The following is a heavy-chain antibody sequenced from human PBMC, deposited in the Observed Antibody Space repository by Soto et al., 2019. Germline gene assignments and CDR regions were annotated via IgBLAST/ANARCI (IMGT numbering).Heavy chain of an antibody. CDR2: ISAYNGNT. D-gene: IGHD3-22*01. CDR3: ERVRYYYDSSGYYDY. CDR1: GYTFTSYG. J-gene: IGHJ4*02. Sequence: ASVKVSCKASGYTFTSYGISWVRQAPGQGLEWMGWISAYNGNTNYAQKLQGRVTMTTDTSTSTAYMELRSLRSDDTAVYYCERVRYYYDSSGYYDYWGQGTLVTVSS. V-gene: IGHV1-18*04.